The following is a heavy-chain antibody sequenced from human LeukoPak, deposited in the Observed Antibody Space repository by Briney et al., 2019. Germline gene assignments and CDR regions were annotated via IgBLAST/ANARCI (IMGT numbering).Heavy chain of an antibody. V-gene: IGHV3-9*01. CDR2: ISWNSGTI. CDR1: GFTFADYA. D-gene: IGHD3-16*01. Sequence: PGGSLRLSCAASGFTFADYAMHWVRQAPGEGLEWVSSISWNSGTIGYTDSVKGRFTICRDDVKNSLYLQMNSLRPEDTALYYCAKDVDSTWGSIDYWGQGILVTVSS. CDR3: AKDVDSTWGSIDY. J-gene: IGHJ4*02.